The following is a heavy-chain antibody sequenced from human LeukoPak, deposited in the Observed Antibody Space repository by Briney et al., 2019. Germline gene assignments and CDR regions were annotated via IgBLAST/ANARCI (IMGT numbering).Heavy chain of an antibody. V-gene: IGHV4-34*01. CDR2: INHSGST. D-gene: IGHD5/OR15-5a*01. J-gene: IGHJ5*02. CDR3: ARGVSRFDP. Sequence: SETLSLTCAVYGGSFSGYYWSWIRQPPGKGLEWIGEINHSGSTNYNPSLKSRVTISVDTSKNQFSLKLSSVTAADTAVYYCARGVSRFDPWGQGTLVIVSS. CDR1: GGSFSGYY.